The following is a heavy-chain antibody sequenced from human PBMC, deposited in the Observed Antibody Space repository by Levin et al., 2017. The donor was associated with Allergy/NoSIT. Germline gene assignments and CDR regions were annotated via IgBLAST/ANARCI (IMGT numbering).Heavy chain of an antibody. V-gene: IGHV1-18*01. CDR1: GYTFTSYG. D-gene: IGHD1-26*01. CDR3: ARSGSYRPNWFDP. CDR2: ISAYNGNT. Sequence: GESLKISCKASGYTFTSYGISWVRQAPGQGLEWMGWISAYNGNTNYAQKLQGRVTMTTDTSTSTAYMELRSLRSDDTAVYYCARSGSYRPNWFDPWGQGTLVTVSS. J-gene: IGHJ5*02.